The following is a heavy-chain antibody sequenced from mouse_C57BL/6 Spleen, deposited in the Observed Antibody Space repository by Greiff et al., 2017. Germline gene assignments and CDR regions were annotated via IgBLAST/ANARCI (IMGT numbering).Heavy chain of an antibody. J-gene: IGHJ4*01. CDR1: GFSLTSYG. Sequence: VQLVESGPGLVQPSQSLSITCTVSGFSLTSYGVHWVRQSPGKGLEWLGVIWSGGSTDYNAAFISRLSISKDNSKSQVFFKMNSLQADDTAIYYCALSMVTTSYDAMDYWGQGTSVTVSS. D-gene: IGHD2-2*01. CDR2: IWSGGST. V-gene: IGHV2-2*01. CDR3: ALSMVTTSYDAMDY.